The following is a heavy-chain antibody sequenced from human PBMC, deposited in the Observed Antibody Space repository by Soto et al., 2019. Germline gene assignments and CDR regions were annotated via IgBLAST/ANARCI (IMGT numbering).Heavy chain of an antibody. J-gene: IGHJ6*02. CDR2: IYHGGSI. V-gene: IGHV4-38-2*01. Sequence: PSETLSLTCAVSGYSMTRGYYWGWVRQPPGKGLEWLGSIYHGGSIYYNPSLKSRVTISLDTSKDHFSLDLTSVTAADTAVYYCARTFDYYGMDVWGQGTTVTVSS. CDR1: GYSMTRGYY. D-gene: IGHD3-3*01. CDR3: ARTFDYYGMDV.